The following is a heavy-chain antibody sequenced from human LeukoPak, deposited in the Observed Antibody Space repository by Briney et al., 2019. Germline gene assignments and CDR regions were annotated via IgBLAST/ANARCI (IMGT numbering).Heavy chain of an antibody. CDR3: AVGSATAAWGGFDP. CDR1: GFTVSSNY. V-gene: IGHV3-53*01. Sequence: GGSLRLSCAASGFTVSSNYMSWVRQAPGKGLEWVSVIYSGGSTYYADSVKGRFTISRENSKNTLYLQMNSLRAEDTAVYYCAVGSATAAWGGFDPWGQGTLVTVSS. CDR2: IYSGGST. J-gene: IGHJ5*02. D-gene: IGHD6-13*01.